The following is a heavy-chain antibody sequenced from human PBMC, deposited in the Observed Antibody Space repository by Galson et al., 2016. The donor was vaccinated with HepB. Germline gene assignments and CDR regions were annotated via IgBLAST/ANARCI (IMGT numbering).Heavy chain of an antibody. J-gene: IGHJ5*02. CDR3: ARDEGYHDTSGYYNWFDP. CDR2: MWSDGNIK. CDR1: GFTLSSYN. D-gene: IGHD3-22*01. V-gene: IGHV3-33*01. Sequence: SLRLSCAASGFTLSSYNMHWVRQAPVKGLEWVAVMWSDGNIKYSADSVKGRFTISRDNSKNTLFLQMNSLRVDDTAVYYCARDEGYHDTSGYYNWFDPWGQGTLVTVSS.